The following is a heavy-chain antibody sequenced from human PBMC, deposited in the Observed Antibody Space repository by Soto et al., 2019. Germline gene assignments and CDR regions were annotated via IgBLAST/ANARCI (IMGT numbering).Heavy chain of an antibody. CDR2: ISGSGGST. D-gene: IGHD1-7*01. Sequence: GGSLRLSCAASGFTFSSYAMSWVRQAPGKGLEWVSAISGSGGSTYYADSVKGRFTISRDNSKNTLYLQMNSLRAEDTAVYYCASLPTWNYEDYYFDYWGQGTLVTVSS. CDR3: ASLPTWNYEDYYFDY. J-gene: IGHJ4*02. CDR1: GFTFSSYA. V-gene: IGHV3-23*01.